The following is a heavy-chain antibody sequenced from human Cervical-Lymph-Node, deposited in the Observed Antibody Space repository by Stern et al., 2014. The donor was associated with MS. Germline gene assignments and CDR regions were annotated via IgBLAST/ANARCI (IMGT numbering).Heavy chain of an antibody. D-gene: IGHD4-17*01. Sequence: VHLLEPRAEVKKPGASVKVSCKASGYTFTSYGISWVRHAPGPGLDWMGWISAYNGNTNYAQKLQGRVTMTTDTSTSTAYMALRSLRSDDTAVYYCATYSTVTSFDYWGQGTLVTVSS. J-gene: IGHJ4*02. CDR1: GYTFTSYG. CDR3: ATYSTVTSFDY. V-gene: IGHV1-18*04. CDR2: ISAYNGNT.